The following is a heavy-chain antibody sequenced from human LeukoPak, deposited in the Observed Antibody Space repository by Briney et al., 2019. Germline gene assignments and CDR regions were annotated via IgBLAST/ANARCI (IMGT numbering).Heavy chain of an antibody. CDR1: GGTFSSYA. V-gene: IGHV1-18*01. D-gene: IGHD3-22*01. CDR2: ISARNGNT. J-gene: IGHJ3*02. Sequence: ASVKVSCKASGGTFSSYAISWVRQAPGQGLEWMGWISARNGNTNYAQKLQGGVTMTTDTSASTAYMELRSLRSDDTAVYYCARDNGGAYYFDSSAYYHNDAFDIWGQGTMVTVSS. CDR3: ARDNGGAYYFDSSAYYHNDAFDI.